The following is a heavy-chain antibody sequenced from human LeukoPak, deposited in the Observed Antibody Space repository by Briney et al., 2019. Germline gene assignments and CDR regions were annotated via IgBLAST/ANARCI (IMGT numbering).Heavy chain of an antibody. D-gene: IGHD6-19*01. Sequence: GGSLRLSCGASGFTFSSYAMSWVRQAPGKGLEWVSGISNGGGITYYADSVKGRFTISRDNSKNTLYLQMNSLRADDTAVYYCAKERIAVGANAHFDYWGQGTLVTVSS. CDR2: ISNGGGIT. CDR3: AKERIAVGANAHFDY. V-gene: IGHV3-23*01. CDR1: GFTFSSYA. J-gene: IGHJ4*02.